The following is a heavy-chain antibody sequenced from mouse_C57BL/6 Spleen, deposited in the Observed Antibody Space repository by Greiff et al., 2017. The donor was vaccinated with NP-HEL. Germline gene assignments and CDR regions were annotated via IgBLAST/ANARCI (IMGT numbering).Heavy chain of an antibody. V-gene: IGHV10-1*01. CDR2: IRSKSNNYAT. J-gene: IGHJ2*01. Sequence: EVHLVESGGGLVQPKGSLKLSCAASGFSFNTYAMNWVRQAPGKGLEWVARIRSKSNNYATYYADSVKDRFTISRDDSESMLYLQMNNLKTEDTAMYYCVRHDYDVFDYWGQGTTLTVSS. CDR1: GFSFNTYA. CDR3: VRHDYDVFDY. D-gene: IGHD2-4*01.